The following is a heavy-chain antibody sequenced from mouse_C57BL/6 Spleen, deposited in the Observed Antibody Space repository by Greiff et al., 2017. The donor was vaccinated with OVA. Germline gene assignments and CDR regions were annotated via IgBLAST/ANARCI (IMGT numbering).Heavy chain of an antibody. Sequence: EVQLQESGPELVKPGASVKIPCKASGYTFTDYNMDWVKQSHGKSLEWIGDINPNNGGTIYNQKFKGKATLTVDKSSSTAYMELRSLTSEDTAVYYCARKAYDYERDYFDYWGQGTTLTVSS. D-gene: IGHD2-4*01. V-gene: IGHV1-18*01. CDR2: INPNNGGT. CDR1: GYTFTDYN. J-gene: IGHJ2*01. CDR3: ARKAYDYERDYFDY.